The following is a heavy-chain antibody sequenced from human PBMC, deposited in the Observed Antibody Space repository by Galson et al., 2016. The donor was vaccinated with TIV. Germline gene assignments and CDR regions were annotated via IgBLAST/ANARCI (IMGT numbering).Heavy chain of an antibody. J-gene: IGHJ6*02. CDR2: IIPLFRTT. CDR3: ATDRNTAFDTYHYYYGMDV. Sequence: SVKVSCKASGGTFSSYVFNWVRLAPGQGLEWMGGIIPLFRTTNYAQKFQGRVTITADESTNTAYMELNSLKYGDTAVYYCATDRNTAFDTYHYYYGMDVWGQGTTVIVSS. D-gene: IGHD5-18*01. CDR1: GGTFSSYV. V-gene: IGHV1-69*13.